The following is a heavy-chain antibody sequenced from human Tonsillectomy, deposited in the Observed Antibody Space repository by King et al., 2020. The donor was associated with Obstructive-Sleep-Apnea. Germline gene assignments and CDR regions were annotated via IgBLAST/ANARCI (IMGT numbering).Heavy chain of an antibody. CDR1: GFTFSSYV. V-gene: IGHV3-30*04. D-gene: IGHD2-15*01. Sequence: QLVQSGGGVVQPGRSLRLSCAASGFTFSSYVMHWVRQAPGKGLEWVAVISYDGSNKYYADSLKGRFTISRDNSKNTLYLQMNSLSAEDTAVYYCARTPADNDAFDIWGQGTMVTVSS. J-gene: IGHJ3*02. CDR3: ARTPADNDAFDI. CDR2: ISYDGSNK.